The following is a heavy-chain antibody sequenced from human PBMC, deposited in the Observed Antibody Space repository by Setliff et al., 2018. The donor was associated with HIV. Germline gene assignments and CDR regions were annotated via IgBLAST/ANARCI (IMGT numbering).Heavy chain of an antibody. Sequence: ASVKVSCKASGYTFSGYYMHWVRQAPGQGLEWMGWINPNSGGTNNAQKFQGRVTMTRDTSINTAYMELARLRSDDTAVYYCARDYRTTDILSSGYMDVWGKGTTVTVSS. J-gene: IGHJ6*03. V-gene: IGHV1-2*02. D-gene: IGHD3-9*01. CDR2: INPNSGGT. CDR3: ARDYRTTDILSSGYMDV. CDR1: GYTFSGYY.